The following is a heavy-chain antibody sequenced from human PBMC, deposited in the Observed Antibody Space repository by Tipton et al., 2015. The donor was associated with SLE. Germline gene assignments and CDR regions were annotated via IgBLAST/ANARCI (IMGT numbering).Heavy chain of an antibody. CDR2: INYSGST. CDR1: GGSISSYY. Sequence: LRLSCTVSGGSISSYYWSWIRQPPGKGLEWIGYINYSGSTNYNPSLKSRVTISVDTSKNQFSLKLRSVTAADTALYYCAIAKGSGTYSSGQFDSWGQGTLVTVSS. D-gene: IGHD3-10*01. J-gene: IGHJ4*02. CDR3: AIAKGSGTYSSGQFDS. V-gene: IGHV4-59*01.